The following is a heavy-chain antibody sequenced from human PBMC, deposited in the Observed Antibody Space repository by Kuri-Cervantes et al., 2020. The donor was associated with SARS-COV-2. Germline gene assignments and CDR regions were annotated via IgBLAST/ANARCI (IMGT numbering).Heavy chain of an antibody. CDR2: INHSGST. Sequence: SETLSLTCAVFGGSFSAYYWNWIRQLPGKGLECIGEINHSGSTYYNPSLKSRVTISVDTSKNQFSLKLSSVTAADTAVYYCARDHSSGWYHHRYYGMDVWGQGTTVTVSS. CDR3: ARDHSSGWYHHRYYGMDV. V-gene: IGHV4-34*01. D-gene: IGHD6-19*01. J-gene: IGHJ6*02. CDR1: GGSFSAYY.